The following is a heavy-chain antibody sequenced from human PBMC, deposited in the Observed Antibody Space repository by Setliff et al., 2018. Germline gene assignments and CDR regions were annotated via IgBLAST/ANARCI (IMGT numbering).Heavy chain of an antibody. J-gene: IGHJ4*02. Sequence: SVKVSCKASGGTFSSYGISWVRQAPGQGLEWMGGTIPIFGTTNYAQKFQGRVTMTTDTSTSTAYMELTRLTTDDTALYYCVRGQGPRTVVAIPFDHWGQGTLVTVSS. D-gene: IGHD3-22*01. V-gene: IGHV1-69*05. CDR1: GGTFSSYG. CDR2: TIPIFGTT. CDR3: VRGQGPRTVVAIPFDH.